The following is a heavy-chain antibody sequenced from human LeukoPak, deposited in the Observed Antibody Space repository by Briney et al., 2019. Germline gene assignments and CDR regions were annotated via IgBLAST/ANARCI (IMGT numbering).Heavy chain of an antibody. J-gene: IGHJ4*02. Sequence: SETLSLTCSVSGGSISSSSYYWGWIRQPPGKGLEWIGSIYYSGSTYYNPSLKRRVTISVDTSKNQFSLKLSSVTAADTAVYYCARTISSSFYWGQGTLVTVSS. CDR1: GGSISSSSYY. V-gene: IGHV4-39*01. D-gene: IGHD6-6*01. CDR3: ARTISSSFY. CDR2: IYYSGST.